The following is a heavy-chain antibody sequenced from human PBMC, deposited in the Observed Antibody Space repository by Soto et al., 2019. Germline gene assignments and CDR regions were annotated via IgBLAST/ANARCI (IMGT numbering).Heavy chain of an antibody. CDR1: EFTFSSYE. CDR3: VRFGGAAAGPGDY. CDR2: ISSSGTTI. J-gene: IGHJ4*02. V-gene: IGHV3-48*03. Sequence: EVQLVESGGGLVQPGGSLRLSCVASEFTFSSYEMNWVRQAPGKGLEWVSYISSSGTTIYYTKSVKGRFTISRDNAKKSLYLQMNRLRAEDTAVYYCVRFGGAAAGPGDYWGQGTLVTVSS. D-gene: IGHD6-13*01.